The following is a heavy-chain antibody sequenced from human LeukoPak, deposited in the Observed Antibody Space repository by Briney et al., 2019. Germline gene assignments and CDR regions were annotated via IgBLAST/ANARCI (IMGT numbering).Heavy chain of an antibody. CDR1: GYTLTELS. CDR3: ARVSIRKRWFDP. Sequence: ASVKVSCKISGYTLTELSMHWVRQATGQGLEWMGWMNPNSGNTGYAQKFQGRVTMTRNTSISTAYMELSSLRSEDTAVYYCARVSIRKRWFDPWGQGTLVTVSS. CDR2: MNPNSGNT. D-gene: IGHD2-2*01. V-gene: IGHV1-8*01. J-gene: IGHJ5*02.